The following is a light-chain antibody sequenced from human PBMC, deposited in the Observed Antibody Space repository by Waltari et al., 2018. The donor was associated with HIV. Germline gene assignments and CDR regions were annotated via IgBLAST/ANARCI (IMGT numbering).Light chain of an antibody. V-gene: IGKV3-15*01. J-gene: IGKJ1*01. CDR1: LSVGSS. Sequence: EVVMTQSPATLLESPGKTANLSCSASLSVGSSLAWYHQKPGRSPRLLIYGASFRASDAPPALGGSGAGTDFSLSIRSLRSDDVGIYYCQQYSTWPLTFGRGTTVEIK. CDR3: QQYSTWPLT. CDR2: GAS.